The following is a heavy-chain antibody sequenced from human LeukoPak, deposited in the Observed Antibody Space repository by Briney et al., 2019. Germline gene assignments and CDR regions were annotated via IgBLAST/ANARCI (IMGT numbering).Heavy chain of an antibody. CDR1: GGSISSDY. J-gene: IGHJ5*01. V-gene: IGHV4-4*07. CDR2: MYISGST. Sequence: PSETLSLTRTVSGGSISSDYWSWIRQPAGKGLEWIGRMYISGSTDHNPPLKSRVTMSLDTSKNQFSLKLTSVTAADTAVYYCARDRGGAAAGNWFDSWGQGTLVIVSS. CDR3: ARDRGGAAAGNWFDS. D-gene: IGHD6-13*01.